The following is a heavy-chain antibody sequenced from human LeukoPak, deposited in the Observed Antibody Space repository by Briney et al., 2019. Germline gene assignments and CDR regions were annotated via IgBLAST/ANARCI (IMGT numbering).Heavy chain of an antibody. CDR3: ARDPTIQLWPYNWFDP. Sequence: PGGSLRLSCAASGFTFSSYSMNWVRQAPGKGLEWVSYISSSSSTIYYADSVKGRFTISRDNAKNSLYLQMNSLRAEDTAVYCCARDPTIQLWPYNWFDPWGQGTLVTVSS. D-gene: IGHD5-18*01. CDR2: ISSSSSTI. CDR1: GFTFSSYS. J-gene: IGHJ5*02. V-gene: IGHV3-48*01.